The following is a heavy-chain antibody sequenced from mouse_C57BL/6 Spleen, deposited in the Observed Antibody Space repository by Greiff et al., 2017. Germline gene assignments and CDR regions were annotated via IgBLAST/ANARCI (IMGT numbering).Heavy chain of an antibody. D-gene: IGHD4-1*01. Sequence: QVTLKVSGPELVKPGASVKLSCKASGYTFTSYDINWVKQRPGQGLEWIGWIYPRDGSTKYNEKFKGKATLTVDTSSSTAYMELHSLTSEDSAVYFCARKGWDGLDYWGQGTTLTVSS. V-gene: IGHV1-85*01. CDR1: GYTFTSYD. CDR3: ARKGWDGLDY. CDR2: IYPRDGST. J-gene: IGHJ2*01.